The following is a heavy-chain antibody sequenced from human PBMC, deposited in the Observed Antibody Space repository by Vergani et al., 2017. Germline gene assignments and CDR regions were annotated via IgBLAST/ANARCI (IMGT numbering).Heavy chain of an antibody. V-gene: IGHV3-11*05. D-gene: IGHD6-19*01. Sequence: QVQLVESGGGLVKPGGSLRLSCAASGFTFSDYYMSWIRQAPGKGLEWVSYISSSSSYTNYADSVKGRFTISRDNAKSSLYLQMNSLRAEDTAVYYCATLGIAVAGTDYWGQGTLVTVSS. CDR2: ISSSSSYT. CDR1: GFTFSDYY. J-gene: IGHJ4*02. CDR3: ATLGIAVAGTDY.